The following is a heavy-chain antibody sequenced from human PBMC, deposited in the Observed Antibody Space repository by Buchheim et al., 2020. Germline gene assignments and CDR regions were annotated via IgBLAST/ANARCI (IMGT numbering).Heavy chain of an antibody. V-gene: IGHV3-30-3*01. CDR2: ISYDGSNK. J-gene: IGHJ6*02. CDR3: ARGAQGRQPLAYLVMDI. Sequence: QVQLVESGGGVVQPGRSLRLSCAASGFTFSSYAMHWVRQAPGKGLEWVAVISYDGSNKYYADSVKGRFTISRDNSKNTLYLQMNSPRAEDTAVYYCARGAQGRQPLAYLVMDIWGQGAT. D-gene: IGHD6-13*01. CDR1: GFTFSSYA.